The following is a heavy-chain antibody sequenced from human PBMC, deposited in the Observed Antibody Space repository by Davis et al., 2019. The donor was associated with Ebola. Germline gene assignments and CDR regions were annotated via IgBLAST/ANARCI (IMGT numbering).Heavy chain of an antibody. CDR3: AKDGVPDTAMVWSGMDV. D-gene: IGHD5-18*01. Sequence: GESLKISCAASGFTFSDYAMTWVRQAPGKGLQWLSGISGSGGSTYYADSVKGRFTSSRDNSKNTLYLQMSSLRAEDTAVYYCAKDGVPDTAMVWSGMDVWGQGTTVTVSS. CDR1: GFTFSDYA. CDR2: ISGSGGST. J-gene: IGHJ6*02. V-gene: IGHV3-23*01.